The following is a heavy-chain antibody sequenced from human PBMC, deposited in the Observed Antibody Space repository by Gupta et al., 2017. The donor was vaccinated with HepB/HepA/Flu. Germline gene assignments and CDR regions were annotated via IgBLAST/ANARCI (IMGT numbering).Heavy chain of an antibody. D-gene: IGHD6-6*01. Sequence: QVQLVQSGAEVKKPGASVKVSCKASGYTFTGYYMHWVRQAPGQGLEWMGWINPKSGGAEYAQKFQGRVNMTRDTSTSTAYMELSRLRSVDTAVYYCARSMAAPWAAFDYWGQGTLVTVSS. CDR3: ARSMAAPWAAFDY. V-gene: IGHV1-2*02. J-gene: IGHJ4*02. CDR1: GYTFTGYY. CDR2: INPKSGGA.